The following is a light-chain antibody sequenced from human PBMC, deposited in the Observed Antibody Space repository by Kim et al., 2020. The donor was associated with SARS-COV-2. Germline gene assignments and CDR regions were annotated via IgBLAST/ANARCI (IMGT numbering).Light chain of an antibody. Sequence: QSVLTQPASVSGSPGQSITISCTGTSSDIGAYNYVFWYQQHPDKAPKLLIYDVNKRPSGISSRFSGFKSDNTASLTISGLQAEDEATYHCSSYAASSTVIFGGGTKLTVL. J-gene: IGLJ2*01. CDR1: SSDIGAYNY. CDR2: DVN. V-gene: IGLV2-14*03. CDR3: SSYAASSTVI.